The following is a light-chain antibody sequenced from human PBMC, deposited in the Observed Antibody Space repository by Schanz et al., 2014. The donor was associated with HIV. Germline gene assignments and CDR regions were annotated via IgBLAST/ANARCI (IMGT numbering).Light chain of an antibody. CDR2: AAS. J-gene: IGKJ2*01. Sequence: DIQMTQSPSSLSPSIGDRVTITCRASQNIGSYLNWYQQRPGKAPKLLLYAASTLHRGVPSRFSGSASGTDFTLTIHRLQPDDFTTYFCQQTYSLPHTFGQGTNLEIK. V-gene: IGKV1-39*01. CDR1: QNIGSY. CDR3: QQTYSLPHT.